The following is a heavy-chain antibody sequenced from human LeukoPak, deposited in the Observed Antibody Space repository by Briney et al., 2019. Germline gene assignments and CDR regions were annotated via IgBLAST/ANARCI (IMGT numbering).Heavy chain of an antibody. Sequence: VASVKVSCKASGYTFTSYYMHWVRQAPGQGLEWMGIINPSGGSTNYAQKFQGRVTMTRDTSTSTVYMELSSLRSEDTAVYYCARGGYCSGGSCYNYNWFDPWGQGTLVTVSS. CDR3: ARGGYCSGGSCYNYNWFDP. CDR2: INPSGGST. D-gene: IGHD2-15*01. V-gene: IGHV1-46*01. J-gene: IGHJ5*02. CDR1: GYTFTSYY.